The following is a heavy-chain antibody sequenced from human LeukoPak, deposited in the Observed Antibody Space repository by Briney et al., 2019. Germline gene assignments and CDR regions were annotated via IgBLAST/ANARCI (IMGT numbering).Heavy chain of an antibody. D-gene: IGHD5-12*01. Sequence: GRSLRLSCAASGFSFSSFAMHWVRQAPGKGLEWVAVTPYDGNTKYYADSVLGRFTIPRDNSKNTLYLQMNSLRAEDTALYYCARDGNSGYDLTYYYGMDVWGQGTTVTVSS. J-gene: IGHJ6*02. CDR3: ARDGNSGYDLTYYYGMDV. CDR2: TPYDGNTK. CDR1: GFSFSSFA. V-gene: IGHV3-30-3*01.